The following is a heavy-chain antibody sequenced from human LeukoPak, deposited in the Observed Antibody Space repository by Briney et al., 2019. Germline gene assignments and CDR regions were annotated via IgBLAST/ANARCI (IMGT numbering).Heavy chain of an antibody. CDR1: GGSFSGYY. CDR3: ARDLRYDYVWGSYRIGGGYFDY. D-gene: IGHD3-16*02. J-gene: IGHJ4*02. CDR2: INHSGST. V-gene: IGHV4-34*01. Sequence: PSETLSLTCAVYGGSFSGYYWSWIRQPPGKGLEWIGEINHSGSTNYNPSLKSRVTISVDTSKNQFSLKLSSVTAADTAVYYCARDLRYDYVWGSYRIGGGYFDYWGQGTLVTVSS.